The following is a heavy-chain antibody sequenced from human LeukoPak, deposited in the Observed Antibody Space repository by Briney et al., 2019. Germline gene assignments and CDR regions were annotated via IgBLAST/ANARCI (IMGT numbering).Heavy chain of an antibody. V-gene: IGHV3-23*01. CDR2: ISFSGSNT. CDR3: AKEVKAATNWFDP. D-gene: IGHD6-25*01. J-gene: IGHJ5*02. Sequence: PGGSLRLSCAASGFTFSSYAMSWVRQAPGKGLEWVSAISFSGSNTYYADSVKGRFTISRDNLKNTLYLQMNSQGAEDTAVYFCAKEVKAATNWFDPWGQGTLVTVSS. CDR1: GFTFSSYA.